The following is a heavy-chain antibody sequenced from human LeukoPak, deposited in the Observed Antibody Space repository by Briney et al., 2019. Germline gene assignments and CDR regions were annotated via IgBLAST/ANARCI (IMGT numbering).Heavy chain of an antibody. CDR2: ISSSSDYI. D-gene: IGHD3-16*02. J-gene: IGHJ4*02. CDR1: GFTFSSYS. V-gene: IGHV3-21*01. CDR3: ARWLGAIAWPYFFDY. Sequence: PGGSLRLSCAASGFTFSSYSMNWVRQAPGKGLEWVSSISSSSDYIYYEDSLKGRFTISRDNAKNSLYLQMNSLRAEDTAVYYCARWLGAIAWPYFFDYWGQGTLVTVSS.